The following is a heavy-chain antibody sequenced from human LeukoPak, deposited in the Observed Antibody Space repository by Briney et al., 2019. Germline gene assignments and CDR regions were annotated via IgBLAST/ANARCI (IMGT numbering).Heavy chain of an antibody. CDR3: AREVWPGNTGWHLFDY. CDR1: GFTFGTYV. J-gene: IGHJ4*02. Sequence: QTGGSLRLSCAASGFTFGTYVMSWVRQAPGKGLEWVSAISASGSRTYYSDSVKGRFTISRDSSKSTVSLQMNSLRAEDSALYYCAREVWPGNTGWHLFDYWGQGTLVTVSS. V-gene: IGHV3-23*01. CDR2: ISASGSRT. D-gene: IGHD1-14*01.